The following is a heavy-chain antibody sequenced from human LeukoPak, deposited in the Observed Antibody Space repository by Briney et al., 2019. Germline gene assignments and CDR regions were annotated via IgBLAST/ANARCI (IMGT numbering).Heavy chain of an antibody. D-gene: IGHD3-22*01. V-gene: IGHV4-59*08. CDR3: ARQEYDGSGWGTTFDY. CDR2: IYYSGNT. CDR1: GGSISSYY. J-gene: IGHJ4*02. Sequence: PSETLSLTCTVSGGSISSYYWSWIRQPPGKGLEWIGYIYYSGNTNYNPSLKSRITISVDTSKNQFSLKLSSVTAADTAVYYCARQEYDGSGWGTTFDYWGQGTLVTVSS.